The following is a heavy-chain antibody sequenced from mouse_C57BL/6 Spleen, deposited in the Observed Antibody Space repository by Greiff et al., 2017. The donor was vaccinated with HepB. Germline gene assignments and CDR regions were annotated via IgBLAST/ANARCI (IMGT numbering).Heavy chain of an antibody. CDR1: GFNIKDDY. V-gene: IGHV14-4*01. CDR2: IDPENGDT. Sequence: VQLQQSGAELVRPGASVKLSCTASGFNIKDDYMHWVKQRPEQGLEWIGWIDPENGDTEYASKFQGKATITADTSSNTAYLQLSSLTSEDTAVYYCTTGYDYDGDYYAMDYWGQGTSATVSS. J-gene: IGHJ4*01. CDR3: TTGYDYDGDYYAMDY. D-gene: IGHD2-4*01.